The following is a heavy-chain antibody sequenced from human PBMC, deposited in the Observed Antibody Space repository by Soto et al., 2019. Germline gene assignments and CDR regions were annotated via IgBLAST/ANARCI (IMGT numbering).Heavy chain of an antibody. CDR3: ASYSSGWHDAFDI. CDR1: GYTFTSYD. Sequence: QVQLVQSGAEVKKPGASVKVSCKASGYTFTSYDINWVRQATGQGLGWMGWMNPNSGNTGYAQKFRGRVTMTRNTSISTAYMELSSLRSEDTAVYYCASYSSGWHDAFDIWGQGTMVTVSS. J-gene: IGHJ3*02. V-gene: IGHV1-8*01. D-gene: IGHD6-19*01. CDR2: MNPNSGNT.